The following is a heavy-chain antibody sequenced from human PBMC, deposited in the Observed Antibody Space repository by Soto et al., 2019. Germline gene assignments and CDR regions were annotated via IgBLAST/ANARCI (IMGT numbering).Heavy chain of an antibody. D-gene: IGHD7-27*01. J-gene: IGHJ6*03. CDR3: AKDRKGWGLYYYYMDV. CDR2: ISGSGGST. V-gene: IGHV3-23*01. Sequence: GGSLRLSCAASGFTFSSYAMSWVRQAPGKGLEWVSAISGSGGSTYYADSVKGRFTISRDNSKNTLYLQMNSLRAEDTAVYYCAKDRKGWGLYYYYMDVWGKGTTVTVSS. CDR1: GFTFSSYA.